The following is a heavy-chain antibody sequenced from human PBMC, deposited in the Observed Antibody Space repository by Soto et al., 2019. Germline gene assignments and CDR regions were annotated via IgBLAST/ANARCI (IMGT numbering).Heavy chain of an antibody. J-gene: IGHJ4*02. V-gene: IGHV1-69*01. CDR1: GGTFSSYS. Sequence: QVQLVQSGAEVKKPGSSVKVSCKASGGTFSSYSFSWVRQAPGQGLEWMGGIIPLFGTANYAQKFQGRVTITADESRSTTYMELSSLRSEDSAVYYCARDECSGGSCYSDYWGQGTLVTVSS. CDR2: IIPLFGTA. CDR3: ARDECSGGSCYSDY. D-gene: IGHD2-15*01.